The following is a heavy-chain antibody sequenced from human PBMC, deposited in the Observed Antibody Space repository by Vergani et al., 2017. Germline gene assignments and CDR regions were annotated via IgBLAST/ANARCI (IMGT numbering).Heavy chain of an antibody. V-gene: IGHV3-30*02. CDR1: GFRFSTYG. D-gene: IGHD2-2*01. Sequence: QVQLVESGGGVVQPGGSLRLSCAASGFRFSTYGTNWVRQAPGRGLEWVAFLRYDGSNEYYGDAVKGRFIISRDNSKNMLSLEMHSLRPEDTAVYYCANSYCSSLSCYDFYGMEVWGQGTTVTVSS. J-gene: IGHJ6*02. CDR2: LRYDGSNE. CDR3: ANSYCSSLSCYDFYGMEV.